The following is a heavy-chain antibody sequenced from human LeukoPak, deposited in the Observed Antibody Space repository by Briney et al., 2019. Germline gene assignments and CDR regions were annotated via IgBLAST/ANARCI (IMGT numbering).Heavy chain of an antibody. V-gene: IGHV4-34*01. J-gene: IGHJ4*02. CDR1: GGSFSGYY. Sequence: SETLSLTCAVYGGSFSGYYWGWIRQPPGKGLEWIGGIYYSGSTYYNPSLKSRVTISVDTSKNQFSLKLSSVTAADTAVYYCARGLLWFGELLLGAYFDYWGQGTLVTVSS. CDR2: IYYSGST. D-gene: IGHD3-10*01. CDR3: ARGLLWFGELLLGAYFDY.